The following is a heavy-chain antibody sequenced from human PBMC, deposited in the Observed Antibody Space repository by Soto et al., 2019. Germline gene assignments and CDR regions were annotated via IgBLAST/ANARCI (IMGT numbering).Heavy chain of an antibody. D-gene: IGHD3-22*01. CDR2: ISYDGSNK. J-gene: IGHJ6*02. CDR3: AREWGYYGGYYYGMDV. CDR1: GFTFSSYA. V-gene: IGHV3-30-3*01. Sequence: QVQLVESGGGVVQPGRSLRLSCAASGFTFSSYAMHWVRQAPGKGLEWVAVISYDGSNKYYADSVKGRFTISRDNSKNTLYLQMNSLRAEDTAVYYCAREWGYYGGYYYGMDVWGQGTTVTVSS.